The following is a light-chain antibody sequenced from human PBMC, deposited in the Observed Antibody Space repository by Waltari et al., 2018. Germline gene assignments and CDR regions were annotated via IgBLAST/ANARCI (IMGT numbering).Light chain of an antibody. Sequence: EIVMTQSPATLSVSPGERATISCRASQSVSSNLAWYQQKPGQAPRRLISVPSTRATGIPARFSGRGSGTEFTLTISSMQSEDFAVYYCQQYNNWPRTFGQGTKVEIK. V-gene: IGKV3-15*01. J-gene: IGKJ1*01. CDR1: QSVSSN. CDR2: VPS. CDR3: QQYNNWPRT.